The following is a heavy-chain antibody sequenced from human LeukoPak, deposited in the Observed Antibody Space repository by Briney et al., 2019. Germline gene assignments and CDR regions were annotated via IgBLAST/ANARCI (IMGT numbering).Heavy chain of an antibody. J-gene: IGHJ4*02. CDR1: GGSISYYY. Sequence: PSETLSLTCTVSGGSISYYYWSCIRQPPGKGLEWLGYIYYSGSTKYNPPLKSQITISVDTSKNQFSLKLSSVPAADTAMYYCARQGNGDLYYFDYWGQGTLVTVSS. CDR3: ARQGNGDLYYFDY. V-gene: IGHV4-59*08. CDR2: IYYSGST. D-gene: IGHD4-17*01.